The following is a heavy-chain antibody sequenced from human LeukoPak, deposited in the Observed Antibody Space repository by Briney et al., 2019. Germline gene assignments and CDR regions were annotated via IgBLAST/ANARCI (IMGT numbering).Heavy chain of an antibody. CDR1: GFTFSSYW. V-gene: IGHV3-7*01. D-gene: IGHD3-3*01. Sequence: GGSLRLSCAASGFTFSSYWMSWVRQAPGKGLEWVANIKQDGSEKYYVDSVKGRFTISRDNAKNSLYLQMNSLRAEDTAVYYCARDLGAPQRALFGFWSGYYSAGGDYWGQGTLVTVSS. CDR3: ARDLGAPQRALFGFWSGYYSAGGDY. J-gene: IGHJ4*02. CDR2: IKQDGSEK.